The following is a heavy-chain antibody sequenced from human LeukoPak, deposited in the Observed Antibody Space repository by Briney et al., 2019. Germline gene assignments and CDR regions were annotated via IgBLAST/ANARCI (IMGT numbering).Heavy chain of an antibody. Sequence: GGSLRLSCAASGFTFSTYSMNWVRQAPGKGLEWVTYISSSSSTIYYADSVKGRFTISRDNAKNSLYPQMNSLRAEDTAVYYCARGSTYYDSSGQVPFDYWGQGTLVTVSS. CDR1: GFTFSTYS. CDR3: ARGSTYYDSSGQVPFDY. CDR2: ISSSSSTI. V-gene: IGHV3-48*01. J-gene: IGHJ4*02. D-gene: IGHD3-22*01.